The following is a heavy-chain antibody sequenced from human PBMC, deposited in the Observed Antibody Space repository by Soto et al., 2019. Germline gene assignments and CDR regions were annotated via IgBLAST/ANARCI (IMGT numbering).Heavy chain of an antibody. CDR2: IIPIFGAS. CDR3: APEATGNYLVY. Sequence: QVQLVQSGAEVKKPGSSVKVSCKASGGTFSSYTISWVRQAPGQGLEWMGGIIPIFGASKNAQKFQDRLTLPAAESTSSGYMELRSLAAEDTHIYCRAPEATGNYLVYWGQGTVVIVS. V-gene: IGHV1-69*01. D-gene: IGHD3-9*01. CDR1: GGTFSSYT. J-gene: IGHJ4*02.